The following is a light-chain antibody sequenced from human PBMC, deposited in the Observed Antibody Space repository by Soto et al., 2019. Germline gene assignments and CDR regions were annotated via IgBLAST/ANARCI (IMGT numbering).Light chain of an antibody. Sequence: QSALAQPPPVSAAPGQKVTISCSGSSSNIENYYVSWYQQLPGTAPKLLIYDNNKRPSGIPDRFSGSKSGTSATLDITGLQTGDEADYYCGTYDSSLRDGVFGTGTTV. V-gene: IGLV1-51*01. J-gene: IGLJ1*01. CDR1: SSNIENYY. CDR3: GTYDSSLRDGV. CDR2: DNN.